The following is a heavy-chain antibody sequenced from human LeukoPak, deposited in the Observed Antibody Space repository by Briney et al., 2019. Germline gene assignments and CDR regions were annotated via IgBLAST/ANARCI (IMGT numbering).Heavy chain of an antibody. CDR2: MNPNSGNT. D-gene: IGHD4-17*01. V-gene: IGHV1-8*01. J-gene: IGHJ3*02. Sequence: ASVKVSCRASGYTFTSYDINWVRQATGQGLEWMGWMNPNSGNTGYAQKFQGRVTMTRNTSISTAYMELSSLRSEDTAVYYCARINYGDYVGKGAFDIWGQGTMVTVSS. CDR1: GYTFTSYD. CDR3: ARINYGDYVGKGAFDI.